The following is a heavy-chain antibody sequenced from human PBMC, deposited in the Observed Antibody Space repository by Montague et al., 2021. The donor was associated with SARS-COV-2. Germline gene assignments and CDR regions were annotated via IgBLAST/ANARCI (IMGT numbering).Heavy chain of an antibody. V-gene: IGHV3-30*04. CDR2: ISYDGSNK. CDR3: ARVFSSSGLWFDP. D-gene: IGHD6-19*01. Sequence: SLRLSCAASGFTFSRYAMHWVCQAPGKGLEWVAVISYDGSNKYYADSVKGRFTISRDNSKSTLYLQMNSLRAEDTAVYYCARVFSSSGLWFDPWGQGTLVTVSS. CDR1: GFTFSRYA. J-gene: IGHJ5*02.